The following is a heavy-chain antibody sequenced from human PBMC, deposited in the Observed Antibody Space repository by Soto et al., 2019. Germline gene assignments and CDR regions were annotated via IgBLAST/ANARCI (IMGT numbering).Heavy chain of an antibody. J-gene: IGHJ4*02. CDR1: GFTFRNYA. V-gene: IGHV3-23*01. CDR2: ISDSGYST. CDR3: AKFDSTSNSGYDSFDY. D-gene: IGHD5-12*01. Sequence: GGSLRLSCAASGFTFRNYAMSGVRQAPGKGLEWVSSISDSGYSTHYADSVKGRFAISRDNSKYTLYLQMSSLRTEDTSLYYCAKFDSTSNSGYDSFDYWGQGTLVTSPQ.